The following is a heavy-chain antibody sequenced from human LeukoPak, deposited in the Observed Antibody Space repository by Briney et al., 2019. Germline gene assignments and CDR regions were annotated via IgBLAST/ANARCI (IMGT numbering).Heavy chain of an antibody. D-gene: IGHD2-15*01. CDR3: AKDYSGWSRDY. CDR1: GFTFSSYG. Sequence: PGGSLRLSCAASGFTFSSYGMHWVRQAPGKGLEWVAFIWYDGSNKYYADSVRGRFTISRDNTKNSLYLQIDSLRVEDTAVYYCAKDYSGWSRDYWGQGTLVTVSS. J-gene: IGHJ4*02. CDR2: IWYDGSNK. V-gene: IGHV3-33*03.